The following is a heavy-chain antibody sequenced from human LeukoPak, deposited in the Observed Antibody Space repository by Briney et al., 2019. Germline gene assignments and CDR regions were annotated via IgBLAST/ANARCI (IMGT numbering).Heavy chain of an antibody. CDR1: GFG. D-gene: IGHD1-26*01. CDR3: ARDLMGEENY. J-gene: IGHJ4*02. Sequence: GRSLRLSCAASGFGMHWVRQAPGKGLEWVAIIWYDGSNKYYSDSVKGRFTISRDNSKNTLYLQMNSLRAEDTAVYYCARDLMGEENYWGQGTLVTVSS. CDR2: IWYDGSNK. V-gene: IGHV3-33*01.